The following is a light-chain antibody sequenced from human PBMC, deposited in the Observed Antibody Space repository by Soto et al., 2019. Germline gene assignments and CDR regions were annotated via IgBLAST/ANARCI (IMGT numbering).Light chain of an antibody. CDR2: DVS. CDR1: SSDVGDYNY. CDR3: SSYTSSNTVV. Sequence: QSALTQPASVSGSPGQSITISCTGTSSDVGDYNYVSWYQQHPGKAPKLMIYDVSNRPSGFSNRFSGSKSGSTASLTISGLQAEDEADYYCSSYTSSNTVVFGGGTKLTVL. V-gene: IGLV2-14*01. J-gene: IGLJ2*01.